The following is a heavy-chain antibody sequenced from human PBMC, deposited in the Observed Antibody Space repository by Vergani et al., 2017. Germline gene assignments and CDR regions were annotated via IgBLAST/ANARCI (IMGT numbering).Heavy chain of an antibody. CDR3: ARTPAAGPHYYYYYMDV. CDR1: GFSLSNARMG. V-gene: IGHV2-26*01. J-gene: IGHJ6*03. D-gene: IGHD6-13*01. CDR2: IFSNDEK. Sequence: QVTLKESGPVLVKPTETLTLTCTVSGFSLSNARMGVSWTRQPPGKALEWLAHIFSNDEKSYSTSLKRRLTISKDPSKSQMVLTMTNMDPVDTATYYCARTPAAGPHYYYYYMDVGGKGTTVTVSS.